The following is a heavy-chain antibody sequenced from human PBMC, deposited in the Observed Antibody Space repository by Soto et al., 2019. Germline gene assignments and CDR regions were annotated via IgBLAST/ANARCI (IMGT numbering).Heavy chain of an antibody. CDR2: IYNEFT. CDR1: GFTVTEIY. V-gene: IGHV3-66*01. Sequence: EVQLVESGGGLVQPGGSLRLSCVASGFTVTEIYMNWVRQAPGKGLEWVSVIYNEFTDYADSVRGRFSISTDSSKNAVYLQMNSLRAEDSAVYYCVSEPRYCSGGSCSIMGDAFDIWGQGTMVTVSS. J-gene: IGHJ3*02. CDR3: VSEPRYCSGGSCSIMGDAFDI. D-gene: IGHD2-15*01.